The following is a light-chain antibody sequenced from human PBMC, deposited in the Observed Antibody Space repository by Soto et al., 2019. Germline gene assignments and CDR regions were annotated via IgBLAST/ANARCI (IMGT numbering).Light chain of an antibody. CDR3: QQYNSYPWT. J-gene: IGKJ1*01. Sequence: DIQMAQSPSTLSASVGDRVAITCRASKNINTWLAWYQQKPGKAPKLLIYDASSLESGVPSRVSGSGSGTEFTLTISSLQPDDFATYYCQQYNSYPWTFGQGTKVDIK. V-gene: IGKV1-5*01. CDR1: KNINTW. CDR2: DAS.